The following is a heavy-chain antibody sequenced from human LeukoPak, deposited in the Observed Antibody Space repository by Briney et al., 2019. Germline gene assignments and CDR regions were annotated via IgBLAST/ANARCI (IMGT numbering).Heavy chain of an antibody. CDR3: ARDPTDIVVVPAAEYYYYYMDV. V-gene: IGHV4-4*07. D-gene: IGHD2-2*01. J-gene: IGHJ6*03. CDR1: GGSITSYY. CDR2: IYTSGST. Sequence: PSETLSLTCTVSGGSITSYYWSWLRQPAGRGLEWIGRIYTSGSTNYNPSLKSRVTMSVDTSKNQFSLKLSSVTAADTAVYYCARDPTDIVVVPAAEYYYYYMDVWGKGTTVTVSS.